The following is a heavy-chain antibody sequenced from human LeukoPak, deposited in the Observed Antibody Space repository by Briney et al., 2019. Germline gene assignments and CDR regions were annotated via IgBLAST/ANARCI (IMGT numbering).Heavy chain of an antibody. V-gene: IGHV1-69*05. J-gene: IGHJ5*02. D-gene: IGHD3-3*01. CDR2: IIPIFGTA. CDR1: GGTFTSYA. CDR3: ARVAYYDFWMTGTWFDP. Sequence: SVKVSCKASGGTFTSYAISWVRQAPGQGLELMGGIIPIFGTANYAQKFQGRGTITTDESTSTAYMELQRLRSEDTAVYYCARVAYYDFWMTGTWFDPWGQGTLVTVSS.